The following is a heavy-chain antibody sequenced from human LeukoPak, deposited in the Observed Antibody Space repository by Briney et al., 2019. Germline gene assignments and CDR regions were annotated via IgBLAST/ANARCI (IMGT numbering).Heavy chain of an antibody. V-gene: IGHV1-8*03. Sequence: GASVKVSCKASGYTFTSYDINWVRQATGQGLEWMGWMNPNSGNTGYAQKFQGRVTITRNTSISTAYMELSSLRSEDTAVYYCARQLSIAARLVWGYWGQGTLVTVSS. CDR3: ARQLSIAARLVWGY. J-gene: IGHJ4*02. D-gene: IGHD6-6*01. CDR2: MNPNSGNT. CDR1: GYTFTSYD.